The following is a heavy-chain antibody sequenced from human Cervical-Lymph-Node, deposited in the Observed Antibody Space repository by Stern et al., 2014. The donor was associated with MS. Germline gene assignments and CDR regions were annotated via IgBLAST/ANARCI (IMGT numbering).Heavy chain of an antibody. Sequence: ESGPALVKPTQTLTLPCTFSGFSVTTDGVGVHWIRQPPGKALEGLAFIYWDDDKRYSPSLKTRLTITKYTTKNQVVLKMTNMDPVDTATYYCAHGMGASDEAYGLGVWGQGTTVTVSS. V-gene: IGHV2-5*02. CDR1: GFSVTTDGVG. CDR2: IYWDDDK. D-gene: IGHD3-16*01. J-gene: IGHJ6*02. CDR3: AHGMGASDEAYGLGV.